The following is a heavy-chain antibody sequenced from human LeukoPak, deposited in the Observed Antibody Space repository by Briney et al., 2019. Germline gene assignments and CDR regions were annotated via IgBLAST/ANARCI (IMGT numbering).Heavy chain of an antibody. J-gene: IGHJ4*02. V-gene: IGHV3-30*04. Sequence: GMSLRLSCAASGFTFSSYAMHWVRQAPGKGLEWVAVISYDGSNKYYADSVKGRFTISRDNSKNTLYLQMNSLRAEDTAVYYCARSGWLPNDYWGQGTLVTVSS. CDR1: GFTFSSYA. CDR2: ISYDGSNK. D-gene: IGHD5-12*01. CDR3: ARSGWLPNDY.